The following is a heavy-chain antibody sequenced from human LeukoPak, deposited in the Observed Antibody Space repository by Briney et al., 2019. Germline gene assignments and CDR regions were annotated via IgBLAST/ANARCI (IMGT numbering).Heavy chain of an antibody. J-gene: IGHJ3*02. V-gene: IGHV3-30-3*01. CDR1: GFTFSSYA. D-gene: IGHD4-11*01. CDR3: ARAAGTGVTNAFEI. CDR2: ISYDGSSK. Sequence: GRSLRLSCAASGFTFSSYAMHWVRQAPGKGLEWVAVISYDGSSKYYADSVKGRFTISRDNSKNTLYLQMNSLRAEDTAVYYCARAAGTGVTNAFEIGGQGTMVSVSS.